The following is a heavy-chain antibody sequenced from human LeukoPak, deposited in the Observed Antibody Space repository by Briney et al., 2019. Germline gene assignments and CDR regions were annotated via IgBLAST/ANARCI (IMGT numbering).Heavy chain of an antibody. J-gene: IGHJ3*02. Sequence: GGSLRLSCAASGFTLSNYAMSWVGQAPGKGLEWVSTISGGGAYTFYADSVKGRFTISRDNSKNTLYLQMSSLGAEDTAVYYCALRNIAVTRWAADIWGHGTMVTVSS. D-gene: IGHD6-19*01. V-gene: IGHV3-23*01. CDR3: ALRNIAVTRWAADI. CDR2: ISGGGAYT. CDR1: GFTLSNYA.